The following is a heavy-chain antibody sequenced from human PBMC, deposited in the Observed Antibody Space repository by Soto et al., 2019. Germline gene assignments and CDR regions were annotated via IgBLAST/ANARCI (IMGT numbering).Heavy chain of an antibody. Sequence: ASVKVSCQASGYTFTSYYMHWVRQAPGQGLEWMGIINPSGGSTSYAQKFQGRVTMTRDTSTSTVYMELSSLRSEDTAVYYCARDRGAAAGHYYYGMDVWGQGTTVTVSS. CDR2: INPSGGST. CDR3: ARDRGAAAGHYYYGMDV. D-gene: IGHD6-13*01. CDR1: GYTFTSYY. J-gene: IGHJ6*02. V-gene: IGHV1-46*01.